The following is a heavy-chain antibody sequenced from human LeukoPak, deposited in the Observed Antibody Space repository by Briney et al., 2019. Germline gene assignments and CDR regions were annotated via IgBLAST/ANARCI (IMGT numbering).Heavy chain of an antibody. D-gene: IGHD3-16*01. Sequence: GRSLRLSCAASGFTFSSYAMHWVRQAPGKGLEWVAVISYDGSNKYYADSVKGRFTISRDNSKNTLYLQMNSLRAEDTAVYYCARRGSRVDYALGYWGQGTLVTVSS. V-gene: IGHV3-30-3*01. CDR1: GFTFSSYA. J-gene: IGHJ4*02. CDR3: ARRGSRVDYALGY. CDR2: ISYDGSNK.